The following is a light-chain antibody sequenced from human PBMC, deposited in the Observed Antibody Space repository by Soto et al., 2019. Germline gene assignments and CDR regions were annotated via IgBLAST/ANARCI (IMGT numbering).Light chain of an antibody. J-gene: IGKJ1*01. Sequence: DIQMTQSPSSLSASVGDRVTLTCRASQGIRNDLGXDQQKPGKAPKVLIYAASSLQSGVPSRFSGSGSGTDFTLTISSLQHEDFATYYCQQSSSTPTWTFGQGTKVDI. V-gene: IGKV1-39*01. CDR3: QQSSSTPTWT. CDR1: QGIRND. CDR2: AAS.